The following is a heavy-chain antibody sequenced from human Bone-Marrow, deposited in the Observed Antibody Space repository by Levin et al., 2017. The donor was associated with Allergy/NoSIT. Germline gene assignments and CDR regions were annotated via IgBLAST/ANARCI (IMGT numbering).Heavy chain of an antibody. CDR2: IKSKTDGGTT. V-gene: IGHV3-15*01. CDR1: GFTFSNAW. D-gene: IGHD2-15*01. CDR3: TEAAGGPGAFDI. Sequence: GESLKISCAASGFTFSNAWMSWVRQAPGKGLEWVGRIKSKTDGGTTDYAAPVKGRFTISRDDSKNTLYLQMNSLKTEDTAVYYCTEAAGGPGAFDIWGQGTMVTVSS. J-gene: IGHJ3*02.